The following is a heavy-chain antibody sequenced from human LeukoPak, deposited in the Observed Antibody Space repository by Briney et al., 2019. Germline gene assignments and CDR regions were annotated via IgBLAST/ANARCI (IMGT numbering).Heavy chain of an antibody. CDR2: ISGSGPTT. V-gene: IGHV3-23*01. J-gene: IGHJ4*02. D-gene: IGHD6-13*01. CDR3: AKPDSSSWYGRGFDY. Sequence: GGSLRLSCAASGFTFNNYAMSWVRQAPGKGLEWVSVISGSGPTTYYADSVKGRFTISRDNSKNTLFLLMNGLRAEDTAVYYCAKPDSSSWYGRGFDYWGQGTLVTVSS. CDR1: GFTFNNYA.